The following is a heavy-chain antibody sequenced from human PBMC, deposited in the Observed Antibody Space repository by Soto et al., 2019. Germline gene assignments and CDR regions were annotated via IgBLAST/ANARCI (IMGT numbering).Heavy chain of an antibody. CDR2: VSYDGNNN. CDR3: ARVVVVIPATSPDGFDI. Sequence: GGSLRLSCAASGFPFSNYAMHWVRQAPGKGLEWVAVVSYDGNNNYYAGSVKGRFTISRDNSRNTLYLQMHSLRTEDTAVYFCARVVVVIPATSPDGFDIWGQGTKGTVS. J-gene: IGHJ3*02. V-gene: IGHV3-30-3*01. D-gene: IGHD2-15*01. CDR1: GFPFSNYA.